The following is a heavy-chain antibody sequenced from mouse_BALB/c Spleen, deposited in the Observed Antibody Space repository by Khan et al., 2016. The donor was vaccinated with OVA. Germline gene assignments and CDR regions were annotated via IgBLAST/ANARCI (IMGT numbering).Heavy chain of an antibody. Sequence: VQLVESGAELVKPGASVKLSCKASGYTFTSYYMYWVKQRPGQGLEWIGEINPNNGGSNCNEKFKSKATLTVDKSSSTAYMQLSSLTSEDSAVYYCTRSGYCSFAYWGQGTLVTVSA. V-gene: IGHV1S81*02. CDR1: GYTFTSYY. CDR3: TRSGYCSFAY. D-gene: IGHD3-2*02. CDR2: INPNNGGS. J-gene: IGHJ3*01.